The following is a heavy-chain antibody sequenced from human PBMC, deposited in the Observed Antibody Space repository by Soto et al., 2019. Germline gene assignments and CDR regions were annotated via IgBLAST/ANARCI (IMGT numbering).Heavy chain of an antibody. J-gene: IGHJ4*02. CDR2: ISATGGGT. CDR3: AKDRRAGGNSAFYFDF. D-gene: IGHD3-16*01. V-gene: IGHV3-23*01. Sequence: GGSLRLSCAASGFKFSNYAMSWVRQAPGKGLEWVSLISATGGGTYYADSVKGRFTIPRDNSHNTLYLQVHSLTAEDTAVYYCAKDRRAGGNSAFYFDFWGQGAQVTV. CDR1: GFKFSNYA.